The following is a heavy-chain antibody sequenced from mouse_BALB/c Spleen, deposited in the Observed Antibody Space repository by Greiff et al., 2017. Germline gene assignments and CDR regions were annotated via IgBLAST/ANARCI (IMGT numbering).Heavy chain of an antibody. Sequence: VQLQQSGAELARPGASVKLSCKASGYTFTDYYINWVKQRTGQGLEWIGEIYPGSGNTYYNEKFKGKATLTADKSSSTAYMQLSSLTSEDSAVYFCARKETDVWGAGTTVTVSS. CDR3: ARKETDV. CDR1: GYTFTDYY. J-gene: IGHJ1*01. CDR2: IYPGSGNT. V-gene: IGHV1-77*01.